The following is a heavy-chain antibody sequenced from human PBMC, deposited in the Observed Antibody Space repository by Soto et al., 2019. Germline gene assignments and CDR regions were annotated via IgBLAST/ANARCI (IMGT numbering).Heavy chain of an antibody. CDR3: ARAYCSGGSCYRNDAFDI. D-gene: IGHD2-15*01. CDR2: ISAYNGNT. J-gene: IGHJ3*02. V-gene: IGHV1-18*01. CDR1: GYTVTSYG. Sequence: ASVKVSCKAPGYTVTSYGISWVRQAPGQGLEWMGWISAYNGNTNYAQKLQGRVTMTTDTSTSTAYMELRSLRSDDTAVYYCARAYCSGGSCYRNDAFDIWGQGTMVTVSS.